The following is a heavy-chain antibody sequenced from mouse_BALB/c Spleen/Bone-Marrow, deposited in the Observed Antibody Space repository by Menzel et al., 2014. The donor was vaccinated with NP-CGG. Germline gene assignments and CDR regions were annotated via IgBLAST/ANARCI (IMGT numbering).Heavy chain of an antibody. J-gene: IGHJ3*01. D-gene: IGHD2-4*01. CDR1: GYTFTSYY. V-gene: IGHV1S56*01. CDR3: AREGGMITTGLPY. CDR2: IYNGNVNT. Sequence: QVQLQQSGPELVKPGASVRLSCKASGYTFTSYYIHWVQQRPGQGLEWIGWIYNGNVNTNSNEQLKGKATLTADKSSSTAYMQLSSLTSEDSAVYFCAREGGMITTGLPYGGQGTLVTVSA.